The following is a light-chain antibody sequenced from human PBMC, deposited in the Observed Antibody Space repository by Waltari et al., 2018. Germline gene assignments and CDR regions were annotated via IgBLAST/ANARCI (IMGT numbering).Light chain of an antibody. V-gene: IGKV1-5*03. CDR3: QQYTSSWT. Sequence: DIQMTQSPSTLSASVGDRVTITCRASQSISSWLAWFQQKPGKAPKLLIYKASSLESGVPSRFSGSGSGTEFTLTISSLQSDDFATYYCQQYTSSWTFGQGTKVEIK. CDR1: QSISSW. CDR2: KAS. J-gene: IGKJ1*01.